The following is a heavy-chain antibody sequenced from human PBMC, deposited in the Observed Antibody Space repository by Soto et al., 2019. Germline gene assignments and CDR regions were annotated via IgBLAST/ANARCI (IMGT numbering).Heavy chain of an antibody. CDR3: ARRIPLGYGIDG. J-gene: IGHJ6*02. D-gene: IGHD2-21*01. CDR1: GFTFSSYA. V-gene: IGHV3-64*01. CDR2: ITSNGGNT. Sequence: EVQLVESGGGLVQPGGSLRLSCAASGFTFSSYAMHWVRQAPGKGLEYVSAITSNGGNTDYASSVKGRFTISRDNSKNTLYLQIGSLRAEDMAVYYCARRIPLGYGIDGWGQGTTVTCSS.